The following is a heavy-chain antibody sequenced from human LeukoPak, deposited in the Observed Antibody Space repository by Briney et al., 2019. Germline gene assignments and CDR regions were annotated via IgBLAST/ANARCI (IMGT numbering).Heavy chain of an antibody. CDR3: ASSGYSYGYNGLTSDDY. CDR2: ISSSGSTI. J-gene: IGHJ4*02. CDR1: GFTFSSYD. D-gene: IGHD5-18*01. V-gene: IGHV3-11*01. Sequence: GGSLRLSCAASGFTFSSYDMSWIRQAPGKGLEWVSYISSSGSTIYYADSVKGRFTISRDNAKNSLYLQMNSLRAEDTAVYYCASSGYSYGYNGLTSDDYWGQGTLVTVSS.